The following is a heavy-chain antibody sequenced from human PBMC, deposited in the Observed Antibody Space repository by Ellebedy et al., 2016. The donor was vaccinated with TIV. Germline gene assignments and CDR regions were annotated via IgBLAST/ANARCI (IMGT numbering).Heavy chain of an antibody. CDR2: ISTSTGST. CDR3: AKDAGDYGGNYYYGMDV. CDR1: GFTFSSYA. J-gene: IGHJ6*02. Sequence: GESLKISXAASGFTFSSYAMSWVRQAPGKGLEWVSAISTSTGSTYYADSVRGRFTLSRDNSKNTLYMELDSLTVEDTALYFCAKDAGDYGGNYYYGMDVWGQGTTVTVSS. V-gene: IGHV3-23*01. D-gene: IGHD4/OR15-4a*01.